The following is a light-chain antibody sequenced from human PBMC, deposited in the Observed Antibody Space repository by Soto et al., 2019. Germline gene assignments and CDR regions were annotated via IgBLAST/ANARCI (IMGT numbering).Light chain of an antibody. CDR1: QDISSW. CDR2: AAS. J-gene: IGKJ4*01. V-gene: IGKV1-12*01. CDR3: QQGDSFPFT. Sequence: DIQMTQSPSSVSASVGDRVTITCRASQDISSWVSWYHQKPGKAPKLLISAASSLQSGVPRRFSGSGSGTDFTLIISSLQPEDFATYFCQQGDSFPFTFGGGTKVDIK.